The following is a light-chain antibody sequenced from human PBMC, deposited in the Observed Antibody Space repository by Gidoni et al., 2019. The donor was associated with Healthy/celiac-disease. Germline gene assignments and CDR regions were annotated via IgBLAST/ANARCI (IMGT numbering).Light chain of an antibody. CDR2: RNN. CDR3: AAWYDSLRGPRV. Sequence: QSVLTQPPSASGTPGQRVTISCSGRSTNIGSNYVYWYQQPPGTAPKLLINRNNQRPSCVPDRFSCAKSGTSASLAISGLRSEDEADYYCAAWYDSLRGPRVFGGGTKLTVL. V-gene: IGLV1-47*01. CDR1: STNIGSNY. J-gene: IGLJ3*02.